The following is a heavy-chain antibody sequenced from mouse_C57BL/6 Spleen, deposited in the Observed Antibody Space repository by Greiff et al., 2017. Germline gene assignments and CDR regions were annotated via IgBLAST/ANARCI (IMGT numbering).Heavy chain of an antibody. D-gene: IGHD2-1*01. CDR1: GYSITSGYY. V-gene: IGHV3-6*01. CDR2: ISYDGSN. CDR3: ARNGKGYFDY. Sequence: VQLKQSGPGLVKPSQSLSLTCSVTGYSITSGYYWNWIRQFPGNKLEWMGYISYDGSNNYNPSLKNRISITRDTSKNQFFLKLNSVTTEDTATYYCARNGKGYFDYWGQGTTLTVSS. J-gene: IGHJ2*01.